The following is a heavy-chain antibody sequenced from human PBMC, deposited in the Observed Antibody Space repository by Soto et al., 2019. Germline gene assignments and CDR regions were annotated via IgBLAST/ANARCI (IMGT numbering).Heavy chain of an antibody. CDR2: IGGLGSDT. V-gene: IGHV3-23*01. CDR1: RFTFSDFA. D-gene: IGHD1-20*01. CDR3: AKDAVSYNGKWDWFDS. Sequence: DVQLLESGGGLVQPGGSLTLSCAASRFTFSDFAMSWVRQAPGKGLEWVSSIGGLGSDTYYADPVKGRFTISRDNSKNTVYLQMDGLRDEDTALYYCAKDAVSYNGKWDWFDSWGQGNLVIVS. J-gene: IGHJ5*01.